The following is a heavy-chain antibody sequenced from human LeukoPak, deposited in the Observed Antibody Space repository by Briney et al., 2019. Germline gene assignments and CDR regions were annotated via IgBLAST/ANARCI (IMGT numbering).Heavy chain of an antibody. CDR2: VTVDGGTT. D-gene: IGHD2-2*01. V-gene: IGHV3-23*01. CDR1: GLTFSTYA. CDR3: AKDCCSNTGLLDY. Sequence: PGGSLRLSCAASGLTFSTYAMSWVRQAPGKGLEWVSTVTVDGGTTYYADSVKGRFTISRDNSKNTLYLQMNSLRTEDTAVYYCAKDCCSNTGLLDYWGQGTRVTVSS. J-gene: IGHJ4*02.